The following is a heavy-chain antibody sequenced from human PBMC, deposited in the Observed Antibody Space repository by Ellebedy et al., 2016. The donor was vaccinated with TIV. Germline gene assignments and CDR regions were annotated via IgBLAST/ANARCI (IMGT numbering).Heavy chain of an antibody. CDR2: IKQDGNEK. Sequence: GESLKISXAASGFTFSNYWMNWVRQAPGKGLEYVASIKQDGNEKYYVDSVKGRFTISRDNAKNSLYLQMNSLRAEDTAVYYCAHATVRAWGQGTLVTVSS. V-gene: IGHV3-7*01. J-gene: IGHJ5*02. D-gene: IGHD3-10*01. CDR3: AHATVRA. CDR1: GFTFSNYW.